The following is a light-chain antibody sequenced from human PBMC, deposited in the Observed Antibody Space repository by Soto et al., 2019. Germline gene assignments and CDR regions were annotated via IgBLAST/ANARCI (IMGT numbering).Light chain of an antibody. Sequence: QSVLTQPPSASGTPGQRVTISCSGSSSDIGRNPVNWYQHLPGTAPKLLIYSNNHRPSGVPDRFSGSKSGTSASLAISGLQSEDEADYYCATWDDSLNGVVFGGGTKLTVL. CDR1: SSDIGRNP. V-gene: IGLV1-44*01. CDR3: ATWDDSLNGVV. CDR2: SNN. J-gene: IGLJ2*01.